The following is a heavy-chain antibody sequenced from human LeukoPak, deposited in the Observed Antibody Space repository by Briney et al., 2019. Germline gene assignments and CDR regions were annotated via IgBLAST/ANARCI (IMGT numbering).Heavy chain of an antibody. Sequence: SETLSLTCTVSGGSISSYYWSWIRQPAGKGLEWIGRIYTSGSTNYNPSLKSRVTMSVDTSKNQFSLKLSSVTAADTAVYYCAGGGYSSGWYSGYYYYMDVWGKGTTVTISS. J-gene: IGHJ6*03. CDR1: GGSISSYY. V-gene: IGHV4-4*07. CDR3: AGGGYSSGWYSGYYYYMDV. CDR2: IYTSGST. D-gene: IGHD6-19*01.